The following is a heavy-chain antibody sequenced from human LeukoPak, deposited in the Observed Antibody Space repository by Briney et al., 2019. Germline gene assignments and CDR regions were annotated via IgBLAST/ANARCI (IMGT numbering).Heavy chain of an antibody. CDR1: GFTFSSYA. CDR2: ISGSGSTT. CDR3: AKSKDSYYDFWSGPYYFDY. Sequence: PGGSLRLSCAASGFTFSSYAMRWVRQAPGQGLEWVSAISGSGSTTYYADSVKGRFTVSRDNSKNTLYLQMNSLRAEDTAVYYCAKSKDSYYDFWSGPYYFDYWGQGTLVTVSS. D-gene: IGHD3-3*01. J-gene: IGHJ4*02. V-gene: IGHV3-23*01.